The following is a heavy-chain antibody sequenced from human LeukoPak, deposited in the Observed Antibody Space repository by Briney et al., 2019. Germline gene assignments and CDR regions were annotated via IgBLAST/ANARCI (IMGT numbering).Heavy chain of an antibody. CDR1: GYTFSSYG. J-gene: IGHJ4*02. Sequence: SVKVSCKASGYTFSSYGISWVRQAPGQGLEWMGWISAYNGNTNYAQKLQGRVTMTTETSTSTAYLELTSLRSDDTAVYYCAKLVIDSGKPEDFWGQGTLVTVSS. CDR3: AKLVIDSGKPEDF. V-gene: IGHV1-18*01. D-gene: IGHD1-26*01. CDR2: ISAYNGNT.